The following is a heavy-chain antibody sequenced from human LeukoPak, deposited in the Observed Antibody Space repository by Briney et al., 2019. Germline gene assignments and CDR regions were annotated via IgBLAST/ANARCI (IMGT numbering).Heavy chain of an antibody. D-gene: IGHD6-13*01. CDR3: ARDGAAADAFVI. Sequence: GGSLRLSCAASGFTFSSYSMNWVRQAPGKGLEWVSSISSSSSYIYYADLVKGRFTISRDNAKNSLYLQMNSLRAEDTAVYYCARDGAAADAFVIWGQGTMVTVSS. V-gene: IGHV3-21*01. J-gene: IGHJ3*02. CDR2: ISSSSSYI. CDR1: GFTFSSYS.